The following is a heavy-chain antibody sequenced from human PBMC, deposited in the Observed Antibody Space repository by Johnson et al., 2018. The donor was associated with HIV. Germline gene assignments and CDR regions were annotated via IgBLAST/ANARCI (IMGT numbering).Heavy chain of an antibody. CDR2: IYSGGST. D-gene: IGHD3-22*01. CDR3: VRRFYDSSAFDI. CDR1: GFTVSSNY. Sequence: VQLVESGGNLVQPGGSLRLSCAASGFTVSSNYMSWVRQAPGKGLEWVSLIYSGGSTYYADSVKGRFTISRDNSKNTLFLQMNSLRAEDTAVYYCVRRFYDSSAFDIWGQGTLVTVSS. V-gene: IGHV3-66*02. J-gene: IGHJ3*02.